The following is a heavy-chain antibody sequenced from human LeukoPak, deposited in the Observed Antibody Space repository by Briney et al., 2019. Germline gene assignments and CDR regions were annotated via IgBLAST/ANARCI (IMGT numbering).Heavy chain of an antibody. J-gene: IGHJ4*02. CDR3: ARDGDIVVVPAVPAYYFDY. CDR2: ISYDGSNK. CDR1: GFTFSSYA. V-gene: IGHV3-30*01. D-gene: IGHD2-2*01. Sequence: PGRSLRLSCAASGFTFSSYAMHWVRQAPGKGLEWVAVISYDGSNKYYADSVKGRFTISRDNSKNTLYLQMNSLRAEDTAVYYCARDGDIVVVPAVPAYYFDYWGQGTLVTVSS.